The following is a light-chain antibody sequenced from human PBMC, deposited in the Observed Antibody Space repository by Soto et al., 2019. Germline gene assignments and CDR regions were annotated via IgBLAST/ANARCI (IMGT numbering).Light chain of an antibody. CDR2: GNS. Sequence: QSVLTLPPSVSGAPGQRVTISCTGSSSNIGAGYDVHWYQQLPGTAPKLLIYGNSNRPSGVPDRLSGSKSGTSASLAITGCAAEDEGDYYCHSYDSSLSNWVFGRGTKLTVL. V-gene: IGLV1-40*01. J-gene: IGLJ3*02. CDR3: HSYDSSLSNWV. CDR1: SSNIGAGYD.